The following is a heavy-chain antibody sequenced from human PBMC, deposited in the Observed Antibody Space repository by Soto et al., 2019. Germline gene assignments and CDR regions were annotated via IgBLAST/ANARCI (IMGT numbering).Heavy chain of an antibody. CDR1: GYTFTSYG. J-gene: IGHJ6*02. Sequence: QVPLVQSGAEVKKPGASVKVSCKASGYTFTSYGISWVRQAPGQGLEWMGWISAYNGNTNYAQKLQGRVTMTTDTSTSTAYMELRSLRSDDTAVYYCARDSVVVPAASYYYGMDVWGQGTTVTVSS. D-gene: IGHD2-2*01. CDR2: ISAYNGNT. CDR3: ARDSVVVPAASYYYGMDV. V-gene: IGHV1-18*01.